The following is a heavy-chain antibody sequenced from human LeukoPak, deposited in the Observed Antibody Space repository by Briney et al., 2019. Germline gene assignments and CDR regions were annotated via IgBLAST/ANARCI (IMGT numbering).Heavy chain of an antibody. CDR1: GYTFTSYG. CDR3: ARDSGRIAVAGTIPDY. Sequence: ASVKVSCKASGYTFTSYGISWVRQAPGQGLEWMGWISAYNGSTNYAQKLQGRVTMTTDTSTSTAYMELRSLRSDDTAVYYCARDSGRIAVAGTIPDYWGQGTLVTVSS. V-gene: IGHV1-18*01. CDR2: ISAYNGST. D-gene: IGHD6-19*01. J-gene: IGHJ4*02.